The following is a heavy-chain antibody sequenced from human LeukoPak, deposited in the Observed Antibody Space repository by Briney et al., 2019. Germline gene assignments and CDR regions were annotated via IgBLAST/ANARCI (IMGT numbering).Heavy chain of an antibody. CDR1: GYTLTELS. V-gene: IGHV1-24*01. J-gene: IGHJ3*02. CDR3: ARGDSSSPGNAFDI. Sequence: GASVKVSCKVSGYTLTELSMHWVRQAPGKGLEWMGGFDPEDGETIYAQKFQGRVTMTEDTSTDTAYMELSSLRSEDTAVYYCARGDSSSPGNAFDIWGQGTMVTVSS. D-gene: IGHD6-13*01. CDR2: FDPEDGET.